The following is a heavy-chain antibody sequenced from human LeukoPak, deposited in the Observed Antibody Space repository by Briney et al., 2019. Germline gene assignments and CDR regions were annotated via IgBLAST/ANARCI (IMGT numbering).Heavy chain of an antibody. CDR3: ARGDGVAAFDI. CDR2: IYYSGST. V-gene: IGHV4-31*03. J-gene: IGHJ3*02. Sequence: SETLSLTCTFSGGSISSGGYYWSWIRQHPGKGLEWIGYIYYSGSTYYNPSLKSRVTISVDMSKNQFSLKLSSVTAADTAVYYCARGDGVAAFDIWGQGTMVTVSS. D-gene: IGHD5-12*01. CDR1: GGSISSGGYY.